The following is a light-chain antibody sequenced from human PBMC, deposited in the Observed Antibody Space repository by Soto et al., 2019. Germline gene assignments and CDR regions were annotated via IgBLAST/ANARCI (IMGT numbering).Light chain of an antibody. CDR3: LVPYGRGWV. CDR1: TGPVTGGLY. CDR2: DTS. V-gene: IGLV7-46*01. J-gene: IGLJ3*02. Sequence: QAVLTQEPSLTVSPGGTVTLTCGSSTGPVTGGLYPYWIQQKPGQAPRTLIYDTSDKHSWTPARFSGSLLGGKAALTLSGAQPADEADYYCLVPYGRGWVFGGGTKLTVL.